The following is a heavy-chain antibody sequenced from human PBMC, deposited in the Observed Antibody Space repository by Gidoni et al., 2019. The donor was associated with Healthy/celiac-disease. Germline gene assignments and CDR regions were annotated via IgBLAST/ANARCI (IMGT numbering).Heavy chain of an antibody. CDR3: AKVSMVRGVIRTEVLDY. CDR2: ISYDGSNK. CDR1: GFTFSSYG. J-gene: IGHJ4*02. Sequence: QVQLVEAGGGVVQPGRSLRLSCAASGFTFSSYGMHWVRQAPGKGLEGVAVISYDGSNKYYADSVKGRFTISRDNSKNTLYLQMNSLRAEDTAVYYCAKVSMVRGVIRTEVLDYWGQGTLVTVSS. D-gene: IGHD3-10*01. V-gene: IGHV3-30*18.